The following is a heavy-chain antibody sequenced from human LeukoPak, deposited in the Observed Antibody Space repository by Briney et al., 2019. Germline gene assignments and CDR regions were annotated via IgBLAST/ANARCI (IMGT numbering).Heavy chain of an antibody. J-gene: IGHJ4*02. Sequence: ETLCVTCTVSVGSISSYYWSWIRQPPGKGLEWIGYIYYSGRTNSNPCRLSRVTISVDTSKNQYSLKLSSVTAADTAVYYCARLVFGADYFDYWGQGTLVSVSS. CDR3: ARLVFGADYFDY. D-gene: IGHD3-3*01. V-gene: IGHV4-59*08. CDR2: IYYSGRT. CDR1: VGSISSYY.